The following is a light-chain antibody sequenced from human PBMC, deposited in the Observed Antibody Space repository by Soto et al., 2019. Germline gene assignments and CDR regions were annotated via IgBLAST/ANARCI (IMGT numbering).Light chain of an antibody. CDR3: SSFTTSPTLYV. CDR1: ISDIGGYNY. J-gene: IGLJ1*01. CDR2: EVI. Sequence: QSVLTQPASVSWSPGQSITISFTGTISDIGGYNYVSWYQQHPVKVPKLIIFEVITRPSLVSNRFSGSKSGNTASLNISGLQADDEADYYCSSFTTSPTLYVFGTGTKVTVL. V-gene: IGLV2-14*01.